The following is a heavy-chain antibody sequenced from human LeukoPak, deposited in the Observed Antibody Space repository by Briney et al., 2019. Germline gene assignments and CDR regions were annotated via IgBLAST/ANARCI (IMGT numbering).Heavy chain of an antibody. CDR2: INPNSGGT. V-gene: IGHV1-2*02. CDR1: GYTFTSYD. J-gene: IGHJ4*02. Sequence: ASVKVSCKASGYTFTSYDINWVRQAPGQGLEWMGWINPNSGGTNYAQKFQGRVTMTRDTSISTAYMELSRLRSDDTAVYYCARDTVRFLEWFPLYFDYWGQGTLVTVSS. CDR3: ARDTVRFLEWFPLYFDY. D-gene: IGHD3-3*01.